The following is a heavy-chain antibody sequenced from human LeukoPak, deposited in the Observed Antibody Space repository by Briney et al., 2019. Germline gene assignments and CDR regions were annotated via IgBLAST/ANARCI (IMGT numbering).Heavy chain of an antibody. Sequence: GGSLRLSCAASGFTFSSYSMSWVRQAPGKGLEWVSYISSSSTYIYYADSVKGRFTISRDNAKNSLYLQMNSLRAEDTAVYYCAREIVGGTSYWGQGTLVTVSS. CDR2: ISSSSTYI. D-gene: IGHD1-26*01. V-gene: IGHV3-21*01. CDR1: GFTFSSYS. J-gene: IGHJ4*02. CDR3: AREIVGGTSY.